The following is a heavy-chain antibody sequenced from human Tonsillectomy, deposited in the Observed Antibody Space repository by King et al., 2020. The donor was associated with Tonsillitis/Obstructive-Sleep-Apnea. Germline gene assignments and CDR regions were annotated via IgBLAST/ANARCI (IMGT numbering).Heavy chain of an antibody. J-gene: IGHJ4*02. V-gene: IGHV1-69*10. CDR2: IIPIVGVA. CDR1: GGTFSSYA. Sequence: QLVQSGAEVKKPGSSVKVSCKAPGGTFSSYAISWVRQAPGQGLEWMGGIIPIVGVANYAQNFQDRVTITAGKSTSTAYMELSSLRSEDTAVYYCARVTYYDSSGYYHFDDWGQGTLVTASS. CDR3: ARVTYYDSSGYYHFDD. D-gene: IGHD3-22*01.